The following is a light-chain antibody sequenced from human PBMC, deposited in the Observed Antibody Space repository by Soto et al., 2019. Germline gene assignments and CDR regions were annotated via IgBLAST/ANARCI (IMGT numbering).Light chain of an antibody. CDR3: QQRNNWPPEFT. V-gene: IGKV3-11*01. CDR1: QSVSKS. Sequence: EIVLTQSPATLSLSPGERATLSCRASQSVSKSLAWYQHKPGQAPRLLIYDASNRATGIPARFSGSGSGTDFTLTISSLEPEDFAVYFCQQRNNWPPEFTFGPGTKVDIK. J-gene: IGKJ3*01. CDR2: DAS.